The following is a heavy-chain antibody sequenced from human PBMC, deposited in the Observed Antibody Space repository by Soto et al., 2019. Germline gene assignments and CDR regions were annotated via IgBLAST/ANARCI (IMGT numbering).Heavy chain of an antibody. J-gene: IGHJ4*02. CDR1: GGSISSGGYY. Sequence: QVQLQESGPGLVKPSQTLSLTCTVSGGSISSGGYYWSWIRQHPGKGLEWIGYIYYSGSTYYNPSPNIPVTISVDPSKNHFSLKLSSVTAADTAVYYCARVDGDYEDQRFYYWGQGTLVTVSS. V-gene: IGHV4-31*01. D-gene: IGHD4-17*01. CDR2: IYYSGST. CDR3: ARVDGDYEDQRFYY.